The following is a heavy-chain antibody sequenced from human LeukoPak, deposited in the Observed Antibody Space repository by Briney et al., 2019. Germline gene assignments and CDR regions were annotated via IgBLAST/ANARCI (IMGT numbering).Heavy chain of an antibody. CDR2: INLNSGGT. D-gene: IGHD5-18*01. J-gene: IGHJ4*02. V-gene: IGHV1-2*02. CDR3: ARCGYSYGHFDY. Sequence: GASVKVSCKASGYSFTDYFIHWVRQAPGQGLEWMGWINLNSGGTNYAQKLQARVTMTSDTSISTVYMELSSLRSDDTAVYYCARCGYSYGHFDYWGQGTPVTVSS. CDR1: GYSFTDYF.